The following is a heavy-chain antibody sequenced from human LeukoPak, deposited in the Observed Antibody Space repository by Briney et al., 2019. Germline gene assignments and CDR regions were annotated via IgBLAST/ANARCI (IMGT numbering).Heavy chain of an antibody. D-gene: IGHD6-6*01. J-gene: IGHJ6*03. CDR1: GFTFSSYA. CDR3: ARAEQFVPGYFYYMDV. V-gene: IGHV3-23*01. CDR2: LSGSGAST. Sequence: GGSLRLSCAASGFTFSSYAMSWVRQAPGKGLEWVSTLSGSGASTSYADSVKGRFTISRDNSKNTLYLQVGSLRAEDMAVYYCARAEQFVPGYFYYMDVWGKGTTVTVSS.